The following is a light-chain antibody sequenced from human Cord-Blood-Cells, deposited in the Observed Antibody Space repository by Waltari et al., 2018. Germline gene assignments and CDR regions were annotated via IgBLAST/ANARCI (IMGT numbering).Light chain of an antibody. CDR1: SSDVGGYNY. V-gene: IGLV2-14*01. Sequence: QSALTQPASVSGSPGQSINISCTGTSSDVGGYNYVSWYQQHPGKAPKLMIYDVSNRPSGVSNRFSGSKSGNTASLTISGLQAEDEADYYCSSYTSSSNWVFGGGTKLTVL. CDR2: DVS. CDR3: SSYTSSSNWV. J-gene: IGLJ3*02.